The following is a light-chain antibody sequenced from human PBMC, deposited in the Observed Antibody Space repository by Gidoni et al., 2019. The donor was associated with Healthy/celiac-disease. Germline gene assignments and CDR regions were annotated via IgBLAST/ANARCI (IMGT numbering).Light chain of an antibody. V-gene: IGKV3-11*01. Sequence: EIVLTQSPATLSLSPGERATLSCRASTSVSLYLAWYQQKHGQAPRLLIYDASNRATGIPARFRGSGSGTDFTLTISILEPEDFAVYYCQQRSNWFTFGPGTKVDIK. CDR2: DAS. CDR3: QQRSNWFT. CDR1: TSVSLY. J-gene: IGKJ3*01.